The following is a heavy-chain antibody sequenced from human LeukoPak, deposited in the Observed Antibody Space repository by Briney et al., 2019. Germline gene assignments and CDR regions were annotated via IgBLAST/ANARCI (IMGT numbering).Heavy chain of an antibody. CDR3: ARRAGDYSHPYDY. D-gene: IGHD3-22*01. V-gene: IGHV3-53*01. CDR2: IYSGGNT. Sequence: GGSLRLSCAASGLTVSSNCMSWVRQAPGKGLEWVSFIYSGGNTYYADSVKGRITISRDNSKNTVHLQMNSLRAEDTAMYYCARRAGDYSHPYDYWGQGTLVTVSS. CDR1: GLTVSSNC. J-gene: IGHJ4*02.